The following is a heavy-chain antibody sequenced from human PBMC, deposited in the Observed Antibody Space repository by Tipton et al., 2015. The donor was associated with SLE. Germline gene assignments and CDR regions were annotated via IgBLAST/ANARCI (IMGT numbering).Heavy chain of an antibody. CDR2: TSTFNGKT. CDR1: AYTFTGYY. CDR3: AREHFYESSVYCLGFYYFDY. Sequence: QVQLVQSGTEVRKPGASVKVSCKASAYTFTGYYMDWVRQAPGQGLEWMGWTSTFNGKTNYSQNFQGRVTMTTDTSTSTAYMELRSLRSDDTAVYYCAREHFYESSVYCLGFYYFDYWGQGTLVTVSS. J-gene: IGHJ4*02. V-gene: IGHV1-18*04. D-gene: IGHD3-22*01.